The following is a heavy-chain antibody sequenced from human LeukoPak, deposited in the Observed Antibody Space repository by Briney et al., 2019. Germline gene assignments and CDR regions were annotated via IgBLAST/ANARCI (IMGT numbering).Heavy chain of an antibody. V-gene: IGHV3-23*01. CDR3: AKRGIVVRAVIIVGFHKEAYYFDY. J-gene: IGHJ4*02. CDR1: GITLSNYG. D-gene: IGHD3-10*01. Sequence: GGSLRLSCAVSGITLSNYGMSWVRQAPGKGLEWVAGISDSGGSTNYADSVKGRFTISRDNPKNTLYLQMTSLRAEDTAVYFCAKRGIVVRAVIIVGFHKEAYYFDYWGQGALVTVSS. CDR2: ISDSGGST.